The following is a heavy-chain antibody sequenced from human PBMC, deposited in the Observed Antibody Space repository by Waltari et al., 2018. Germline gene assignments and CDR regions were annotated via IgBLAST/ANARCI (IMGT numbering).Heavy chain of an antibody. Sequence: EVQLVQSGAEVKKPGESLKISCKASGYSFTTHWIGWVRQMPGKGLEWLGIIWPGDSDTKYSPSLQGQVTISADKSTSTAYLQWSSLKASDTAIYYCVILGDQHYHDYWGQGTLVTVSS. D-gene: IGHD2-21*02. V-gene: IGHV5-51*01. CDR2: IWPGDSDT. CDR3: VILGDQHYHDY. CDR1: GYSFTTHW. J-gene: IGHJ4*02.